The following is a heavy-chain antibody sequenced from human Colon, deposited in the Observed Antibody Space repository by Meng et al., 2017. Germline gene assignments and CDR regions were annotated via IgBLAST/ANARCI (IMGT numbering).Heavy chain of an antibody. CDR2: ISGSGDRA. V-gene: IGHV3-23*01. Sequence: GGSLRPSCAASRFSFSVYAMTWARQAQGKGLEWVSAISGSGDRAYYADSVKGRFTISRDNSKNTLYLQMNSLRVEDTAVYYCAKSWYDNGDYVRFSDCWGQGTLVTVSS. CDR1: RFSFSVYA. J-gene: IGHJ4*02. D-gene: IGHD4-17*01. CDR3: AKSWYDNGDYVRFSDC.